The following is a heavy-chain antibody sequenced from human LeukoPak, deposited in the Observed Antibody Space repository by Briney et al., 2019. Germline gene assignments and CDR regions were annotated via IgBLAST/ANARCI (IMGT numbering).Heavy chain of an antibody. J-gene: IGHJ6*02. CDR3: AREAGQDYYYYYGMDV. Sequence: GGSLRLSCAASGLTFSDYYMSWIRQAPGKGLEWVSYISSSGSTIYYADSVKGRFTISRDNAKNSLYLQMNSLRAEDTAVYYCAREAGQDYYYYYGMDVWGQGTTVTVSS. CDR2: ISSSGSTI. V-gene: IGHV3-11*01. CDR1: GLTFSDYY. D-gene: IGHD6-13*01.